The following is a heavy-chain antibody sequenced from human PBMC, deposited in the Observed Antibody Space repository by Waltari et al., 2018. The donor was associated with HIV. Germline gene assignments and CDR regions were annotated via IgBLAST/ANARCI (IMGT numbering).Heavy chain of an antibody. J-gene: IGHJ4*02. V-gene: IGHV1-69*01. CDR1: GGTFSSYA. CDR2: IIPIFGTA. CDR3: ARGLYYYDSSGYPYYFDY. D-gene: IGHD3-22*01. Sequence: QVQLVQSGAEVKKPGSSVKVSCKASGGTFSSYAISWVRQAPGQGLEWMGGIIPIFGTANYAQKFQGRVTITADESTSTAYMELSSLRSEDTAVYYCARGLYYYDSSGYPYYFDYWGQGTLVTVSS.